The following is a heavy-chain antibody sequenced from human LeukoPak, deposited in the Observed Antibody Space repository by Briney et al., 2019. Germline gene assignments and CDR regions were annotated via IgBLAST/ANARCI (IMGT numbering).Heavy chain of an antibody. D-gene: IGHD3-22*01. Sequence: GGSLRLSCAASGFTFSSYSMNWVRQAPGKGLEWVSYISSSSSTIYYADSVKGRFTISRDNAKNSLCLQMNSLRAEDTAVYYCARTLLYYYDSSGLHPWGQGTLVTVSS. CDR1: GFTFSSYS. V-gene: IGHV3-48*01. CDR3: ARTLLYYYDSSGLHP. J-gene: IGHJ5*02. CDR2: ISSSSSTI.